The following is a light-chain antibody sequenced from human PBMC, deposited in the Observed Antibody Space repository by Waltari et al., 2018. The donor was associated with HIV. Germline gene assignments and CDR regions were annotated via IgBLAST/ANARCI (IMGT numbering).Light chain of an antibody. J-gene: IGLJ2*01. CDR1: SGSIASNY. Sequence: NFMLAQPHSVSESPGKTVTISCTRSSGSIASNYVQWYQQRPGTSHTTLIYEDNQRPSGVPGRFSGSIDSSSNSAALTISALKTEDEADYYCQSYDSSTPVVFGGGTKLTV. CDR2: EDN. V-gene: IGLV6-57*01. CDR3: QSYDSSTPVV.